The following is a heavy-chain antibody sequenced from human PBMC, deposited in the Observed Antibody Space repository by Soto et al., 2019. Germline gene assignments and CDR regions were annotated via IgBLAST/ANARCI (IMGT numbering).Heavy chain of an antibody. D-gene: IGHD3-10*01. CDR3: ASLMSSGYCYGMDV. Sequence: QVQLVQSGAEVKKPGSSVKVSCKASGSTFSSYTISWVRQAPGQGREWMGRVIPILGMANYAQKFQGRVTITADKSTRTSYMELSSLRSEDSALYYCASLMSSGYCYGMDVGGQGTTVTVSS. J-gene: IGHJ6*02. CDR2: VIPILGMA. CDR1: GSTFSSYT. V-gene: IGHV1-69*02.